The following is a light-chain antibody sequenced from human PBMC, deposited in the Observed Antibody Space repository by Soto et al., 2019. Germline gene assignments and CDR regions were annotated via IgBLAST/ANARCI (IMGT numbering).Light chain of an antibody. J-gene: IGLJ1*01. CDR3: CSYTSDLTPYV. CDR1: SSDVGGYNY. CDR2: EVS. V-gene: IGLV2-14*01. Sequence: QSVLTQPASVSGCPGQSITISCTGTSSDVGGYNYVSWYQQHPGKAPKLMIYEVSNRPSGVSNRFSGSKSGNVASLTISGLQAEDEADYYCCSYTSDLTPYVFGTGTKVTVL.